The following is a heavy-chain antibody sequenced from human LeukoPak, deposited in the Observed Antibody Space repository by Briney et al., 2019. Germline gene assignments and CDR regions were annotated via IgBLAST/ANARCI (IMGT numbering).Heavy chain of an antibody. CDR1: GGTFSSYA. D-gene: IGHD3-22*01. J-gene: IGHJ3*01. V-gene: IGHV1-69*04. CDR3: ARPLGNYYDSSGYS. CDR2: IIPILGIA. Sequence: SVKVSCKASGGTFSSYAISWVRQAPGQGLEWMGRIIPILGIANYAQKFQGRVTMTRNTSINTAYMELSSLRSEDTAVYYCARPLGNYYDSSGYSWGQGTMVTVSS.